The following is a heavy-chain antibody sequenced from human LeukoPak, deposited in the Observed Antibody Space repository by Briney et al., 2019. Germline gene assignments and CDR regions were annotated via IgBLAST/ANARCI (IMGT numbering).Heavy chain of an antibody. J-gene: IGHJ4*02. CDR1: GGSISSYY. CDR2: FFYSGST. CDR3: ARLVVSSWYHEVLLGRDY. D-gene: IGHD6-13*01. V-gene: IGHV4-59*08. Sequence: PSETLSLTCTVSGGSISSYYWSWIRQPPGKGLEWLGSFFYSGSTNYKPSLKSRVTISVDTSKNQFSLKLSSVTAADTAVYYCARLVVSSWYHEVLLGRDYWGQGTLVTVSS.